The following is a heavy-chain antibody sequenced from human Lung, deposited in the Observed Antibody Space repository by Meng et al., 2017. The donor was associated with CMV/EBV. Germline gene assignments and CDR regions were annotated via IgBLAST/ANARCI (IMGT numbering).Heavy chain of an antibody. J-gene: IGHJ5*02. CDR3: ARDDSSS. D-gene: IGHD3-22*01. Sequence: VTLVEAGGGVVQPGRSLRLSCAASGFTFSSYAMHWVRQAPGKGLEWVAVISYDGSNKYYADSVKGRFTISRDNSKNTLYLQMKSLRAEDTAVYYCARDDSSSWGQGTLVTVSS. CDR1: GFTFSSYA. CDR2: ISYDGSNK. V-gene: IGHV3-30-3*01.